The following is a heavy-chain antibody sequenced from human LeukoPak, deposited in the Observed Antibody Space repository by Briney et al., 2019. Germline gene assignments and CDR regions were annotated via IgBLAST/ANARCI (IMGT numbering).Heavy chain of an antibody. Sequence: SETLSLTCTVSGGSISSSSYYWGWIRQPPGKGLEWIGSIYYSGSTYYNPSLKSRVTISVDTSKNQFSLKLSSVTAADTAVYYSARRRYSSSYGWFDPWGQGTLVTVSS. J-gene: IGHJ5*02. D-gene: IGHD6-6*01. CDR2: IYYSGST. V-gene: IGHV4-39*01. CDR3: ARRRYSSSYGWFDP. CDR1: GGSISSSSYY.